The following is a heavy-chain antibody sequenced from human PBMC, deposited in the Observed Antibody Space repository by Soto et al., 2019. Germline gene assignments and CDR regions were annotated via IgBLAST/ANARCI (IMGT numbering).Heavy chain of an antibody. CDR2: IKSKIDGETT. V-gene: IGHV3-15*07. CDR1: GFTFTNAW. J-gene: IGHJ4*02. CDR3: LTASPVDY. D-gene: IGHD7-27*01. Sequence: EVQLVESGGGLVKPGGSLRLSCAASGFTFTNAWMNWVRQAPGKGLEWVGHIKSKIDGETTDYAAPVKGRFTISRDDSKTTLYLEMNSLKTEDTGIYYCLTASPVDYCGQGALVTVSS.